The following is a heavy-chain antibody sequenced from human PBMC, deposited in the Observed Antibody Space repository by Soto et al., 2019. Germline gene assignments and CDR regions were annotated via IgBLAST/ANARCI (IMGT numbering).Heavy chain of an antibody. Sequence: LRLSCAASGFTFSSYGMHWVRQAPGKGLEWVAVISYDGSNKYYADSVKGRFTISRDNSKNTLYLQMNSLRAEDTAVYYCAKDNAVDSGDAPDYWGQGTLVTVSS. V-gene: IGHV3-30*18. CDR1: GFTFSSYG. CDR2: ISYDGSNK. CDR3: AKDNAVDSGDAPDY. D-gene: IGHD3-10*01. J-gene: IGHJ4*02.